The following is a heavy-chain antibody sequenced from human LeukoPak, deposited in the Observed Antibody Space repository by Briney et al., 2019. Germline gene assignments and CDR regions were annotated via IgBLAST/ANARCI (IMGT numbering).Heavy chain of an antibody. J-gene: IGHJ4*02. Sequence: GGSLRLSCAASGFTFSSYWMCWVRQAPGKGLEWVANIKQDGSEKYYVDSVKGRFTISRDNAKNSLYLQMNSLRAEDTAVYYCARGCSGWFEDGFDYWGQGTLVTVSS. D-gene: IGHD6-19*01. V-gene: IGHV3-7*04. CDR2: IKQDGSEK. CDR1: GFTFSSYW. CDR3: ARGCSGWFEDGFDY.